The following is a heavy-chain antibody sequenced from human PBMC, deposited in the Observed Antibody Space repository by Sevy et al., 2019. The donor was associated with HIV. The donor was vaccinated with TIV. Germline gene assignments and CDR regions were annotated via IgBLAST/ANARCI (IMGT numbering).Heavy chain of an antibody. Sequence: GGSLRLSCEASGFVFDDYAMHWVRQAPGKGLEWVSGINWNSDYIAYADSVKGRFTIYRDSAKNSLYLQMNSLRAEDTAVYYCTKDIEGYISGGFDYWGQGTRVTVSS. CDR1: GFVFDDYA. D-gene: IGHD6-19*01. CDR2: INWNSDYI. CDR3: TKDIEGYISGGFDY. J-gene: IGHJ4*02. V-gene: IGHV3-9*01.